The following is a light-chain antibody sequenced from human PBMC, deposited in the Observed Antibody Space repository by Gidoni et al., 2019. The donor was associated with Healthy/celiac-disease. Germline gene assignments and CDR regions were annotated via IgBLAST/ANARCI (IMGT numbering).Light chain of an antibody. V-gene: IGKV1-39*01. CDR1: QSISSY. CDR3: QQSYSTLPYT. CDR2: AAS. Sequence: DIQMTQSPSSLSASVGDRVTITCRASQSISSYLNWYQQKPGKAPKLLIYAASSLQSVVPSRFSGSGSGTDFTLTISSLQPEDFATDYCQQSYSTLPYTFGQGTKLEIK. J-gene: IGKJ2*01.